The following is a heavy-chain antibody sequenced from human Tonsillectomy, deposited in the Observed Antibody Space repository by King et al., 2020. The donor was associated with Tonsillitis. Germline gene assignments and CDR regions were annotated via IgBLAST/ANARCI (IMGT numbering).Heavy chain of an antibody. V-gene: IGHV4-34*01. CDR3: ARPPSVGATLDAFDI. CDR2: INHSGST. Sequence: VQLQQWGAGLLKPSETLSLTCAVYGGSFSGYYWSWIRQPPGKGLEWIGEINHSGSTNYNPSLKSRVTISVDTSKNQFSLKLSSVTAADTAVYYCARPPSVGATLDAFDIWGQGTMVTVSS. J-gene: IGHJ3*02. CDR1: GGSFSGYY. D-gene: IGHD1-26*01.